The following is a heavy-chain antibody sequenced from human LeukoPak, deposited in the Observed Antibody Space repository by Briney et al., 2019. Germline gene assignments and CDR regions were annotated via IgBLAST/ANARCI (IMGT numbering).Heavy chain of an antibody. J-gene: IGHJ6*03. D-gene: IGHD2-15*01. CDR1: GGSISSYY. Sequence: SETLSLTCTVSGGSISSYYWSWIRKPAGKGLEWIGRIYTSGSTNYNPSLKSRVTMSVDTSKNQFSLKLSSVTAADTAVYYCARTVVVVAANYYYYYMDVWGKGTTVTISS. V-gene: IGHV4-4*07. CDR3: ARTVVVVAANYYYYYMDV. CDR2: IYTSGST.